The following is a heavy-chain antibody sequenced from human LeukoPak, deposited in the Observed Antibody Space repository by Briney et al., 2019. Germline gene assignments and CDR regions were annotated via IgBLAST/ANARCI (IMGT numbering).Heavy chain of an antibody. Sequence: GASVKVSCKASDYAFTTYGITWVRQAPGQGLEWMGWISAYNGHTSYAQKLQGRVTMTTDTSTTTAYMELRSLRSDDTAVYYCARDLNTAMDYWGQGTLVTVSS. V-gene: IGHV1-18*01. CDR2: ISAYNGHT. CDR1: DYAFTTYG. J-gene: IGHJ4*02. D-gene: IGHD5-18*01. CDR3: ARDLNTAMDY.